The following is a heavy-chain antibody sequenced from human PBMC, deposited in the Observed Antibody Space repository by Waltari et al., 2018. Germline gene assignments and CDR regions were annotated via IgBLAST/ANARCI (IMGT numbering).Heavy chain of an antibody. V-gene: IGHV1-2*06. CDR1: GYTFTGYY. CDR3: ARGPGLFDP. CDR2: INANSGGT. J-gene: IGHJ5*02. Sequence: QVQLVQSGAEVKKPGASVKVSCKASGYTFTGYYMHWVRQAPGQGLEWRGRINANSGGTNYAQKCQGRVTMTRDTSISTAYMELSRLRSDDTAVYYCARGPGLFDPWGQGTLVTVSS.